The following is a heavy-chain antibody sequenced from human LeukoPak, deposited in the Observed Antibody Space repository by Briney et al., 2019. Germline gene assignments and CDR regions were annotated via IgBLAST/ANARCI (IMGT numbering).Heavy chain of an antibody. J-gene: IGHJ4*02. Sequence: GSLKISCAASGFIFSNYWMTWVRQAPGKGLEWVSDINKYGTEIWCEDSVKGRFPISRDNAKNSVYLQMNRLRAEDTAVYYCTRWRGAQSEFEYWGQGTLVTVSP. CDR1: GFIFSNYW. CDR3: TRWRGAQSEFEY. V-gene: IGHV3-7*01. D-gene: IGHD3-3*01. CDR2: INKYGTEI.